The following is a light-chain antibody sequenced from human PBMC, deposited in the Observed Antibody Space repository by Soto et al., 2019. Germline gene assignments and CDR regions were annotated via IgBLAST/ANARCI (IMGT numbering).Light chain of an antibody. CDR2: EVS. CDR3: CSYVGASTYV. CDR1: SSDVGGYNY. Sequence: QSALTQPASVSGSPGQSITISCTGTSSDVGGYNYVAWYQQHPGKVPRLMIYEVSNRPSGVSNRFSGSKSGSTASLTISGLQAEDEADYYCCSYVGASTYVFGTGTKVTVL. V-gene: IGLV2-14*01. J-gene: IGLJ1*01.